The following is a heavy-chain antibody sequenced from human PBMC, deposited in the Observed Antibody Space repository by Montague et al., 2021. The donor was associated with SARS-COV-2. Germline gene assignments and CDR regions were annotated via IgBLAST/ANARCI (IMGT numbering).Heavy chain of an antibody. J-gene: IGHJ6*02. CDR1: GFSLSTNEMG. CDR3: ARMDILTGYYAYGMDV. Sequence: PALVKPTQTLTLTCSFSGFSLSTNEMGVGWIRQPPGKALEWLALIYWDDNKHYSPSLKTRLTITKDTSKNQVVLTMTNMDPVDTATYYCARMDILTGYYAYGMDVWGQGTTVTVSS. CDR2: IYWDDNK. V-gene: IGHV2-5*02. D-gene: IGHD3-9*01.